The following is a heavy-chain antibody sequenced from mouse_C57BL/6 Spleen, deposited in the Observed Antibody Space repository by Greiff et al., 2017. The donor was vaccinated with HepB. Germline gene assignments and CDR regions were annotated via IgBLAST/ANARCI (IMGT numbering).Heavy chain of an antibody. Sequence: EVQLVESGPGMVKPSQSLSLTCTVTGYSITSGYDWHWIRHFPGNKLEWMGYISYSGSTNYNPSLKSRISITHDTSKNHFFLKLNSVTTEDTATYYCARDGDYGNWYFDVWGTGTTVTVSS. CDR1: GYSITSGYD. CDR2: ISYSGST. J-gene: IGHJ1*03. D-gene: IGHD2-4*01. CDR3: ARDGDYGNWYFDV. V-gene: IGHV3-1*01.